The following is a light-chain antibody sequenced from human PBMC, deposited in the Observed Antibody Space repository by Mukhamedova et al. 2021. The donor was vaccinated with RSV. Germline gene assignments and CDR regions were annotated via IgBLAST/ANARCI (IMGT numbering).Light chain of an antibody. V-gene: IGKV3-11*01. CDR3: QQRRNWPLIT. J-gene: IGKJ5*01. CDR1: QSIGSY. CDR2: EAS. Sequence: RAVFSCRASQSIGSYLAWYHQRPGQAPRLLIYEASTRATGIPTRFAGGGSGTDFSLIISRLEPEDFGVYYCQQRRNWPLITFGQG.